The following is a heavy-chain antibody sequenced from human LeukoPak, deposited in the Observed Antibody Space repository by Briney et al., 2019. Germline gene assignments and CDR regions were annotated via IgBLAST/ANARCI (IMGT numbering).Heavy chain of an antibody. CDR2: ISWNSGSI. V-gene: IGHV3-9*01. CDR3: AKAYGGNSDPFAY. CDR1: GFTFDDYA. D-gene: IGHD2-21*02. J-gene: IGHJ4*02. Sequence: GGSLRLSCAASGFTFDDYAMQWVRQAPGKGLEWVSGISWNSGSIGYADSVKGRFTISRDNAKNSLYLQMNSLRAEDTALYYCAKAYGGNSDPFAYWGQGTLVTVSS.